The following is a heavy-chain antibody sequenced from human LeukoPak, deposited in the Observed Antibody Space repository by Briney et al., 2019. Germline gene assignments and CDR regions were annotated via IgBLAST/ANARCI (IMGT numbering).Heavy chain of an antibody. CDR1: GGSISSYY. CDR2: IYYSGST. J-gene: IGHJ4*02. CDR3: ARGWGSTTLDY. V-gene: IGHV4-59*08. Sequence: SETLSLTCTVSGGSISSYYWSWIRQPPGKGLEWIGYIYYSGSTNYNPSLKSRVTISVDTSKNQFSLKLSSVTAADTAVYYCARGWGSTTLDYWGQGTLVTVSS. D-gene: IGHD3-16*01.